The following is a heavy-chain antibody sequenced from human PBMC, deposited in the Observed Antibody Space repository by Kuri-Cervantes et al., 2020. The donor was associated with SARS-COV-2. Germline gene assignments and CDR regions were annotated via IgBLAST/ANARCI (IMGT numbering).Heavy chain of an antibody. CDR2: MYYSVT. J-gene: IGHJ4*02. V-gene: IGHV4-59*01. D-gene: IGHD6-13*01. CDR3: AREVRSSWPVFDS. Sequence: GSLRLSCSVSGGSISSYYWTWIRQPPGKGLEWIGYMYYSVTNYNPSLKSRVTISSDTSKKQFFLKLHSVTAADTAIYYCAREVRSSWPVFDSWGQGTLVTVSS. CDR1: GGSISSYY.